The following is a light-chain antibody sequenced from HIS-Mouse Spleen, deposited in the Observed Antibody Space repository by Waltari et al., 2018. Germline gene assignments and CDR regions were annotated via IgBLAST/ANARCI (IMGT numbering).Light chain of an antibody. CDR3: CSYAGSYTYV. J-gene: IGLJ1*01. Sequence: QSALTQPRSVSGSPGQPVTIPCTGTSRDVGGYNYVSWYQQHPGKAPKLMIYDVSKRPSGVPDRFSGSKSGNTASLTISGLQAEDEADYYCCSYAGSYTYVFGTGTKVTVL. CDR1: SRDVGGYNY. CDR2: DVS. V-gene: IGLV2-11*01.